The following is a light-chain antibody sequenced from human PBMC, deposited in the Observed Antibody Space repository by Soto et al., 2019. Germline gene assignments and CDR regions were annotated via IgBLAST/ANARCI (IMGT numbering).Light chain of an antibody. CDR1: SGSVSTNYY. CDR3: VLYMGSVPV. Sequence: QAVVTQEPSFSVSPGGTVTLTCALSSGSVSTNYYPSWYQQTPGPAPRTLIYRTNTRSSGVPDRFSGSILGNKAALTITGDQADDESDYYCVLYMGSVPVFGGGTKLTVL. J-gene: IGLJ2*01. CDR2: RTN. V-gene: IGLV8-61*01.